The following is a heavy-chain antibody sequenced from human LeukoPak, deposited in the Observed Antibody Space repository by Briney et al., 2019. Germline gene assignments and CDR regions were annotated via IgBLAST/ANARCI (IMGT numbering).Heavy chain of an antibody. CDR1: GYSITSGYF. CDR2: IYYDGRT. J-gene: IGHJ5*02. V-gene: IGHV4-38-2*02. D-gene: IGHD6-19*01. Sequence: PSETLSLTCIVSGYSITSGYFWDWIRQPPGMGLEWMGTIYYDGRTLYNPSLKSRVTISSDTSKNQFSLKVRSVTAADTAVYYCAREHIAVAGGGWFDPWGQGTLVTVSS. CDR3: AREHIAVAGGGWFDP.